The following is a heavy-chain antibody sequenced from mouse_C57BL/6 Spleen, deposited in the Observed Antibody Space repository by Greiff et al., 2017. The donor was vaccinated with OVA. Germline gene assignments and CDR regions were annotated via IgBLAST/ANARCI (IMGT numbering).Heavy chain of an antibody. CDR2: ISNLAYSI. CDR3: ARQYYYGSFDY. D-gene: IGHD1-1*01. CDR1: GFTFSDYG. V-gene: IGHV5-15*01. Sequence: DVMLVESGGGLVQPGGSLKLSCAASGFTFSDYGMAWVRQAPRKGPEWVAFISNLAYSIYYADTVTGRFTISRENAKNTLYLEMSSLRSEDTAMYYCARQYYYGSFDYWGQGTTLTVSS. J-gene: IGHJ2*01.